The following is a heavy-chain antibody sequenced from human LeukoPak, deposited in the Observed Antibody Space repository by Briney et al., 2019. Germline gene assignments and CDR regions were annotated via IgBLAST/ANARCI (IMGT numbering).Heavy chain of an antibody. Sequence: SETLSLTCTVSGGSISSYYWSWVRQPPGKGLQWIGYIYYSGSTNYNPSLKSRVTISLNMAKNQFSLRLRSVTAADTAVYYCARRVAVGNYFDPWGQGTLVTVSS. V-gene: IGHV4-59*08. CDR3: ARRVAVGNYFDP. D-gene: IGHD4-11*01. J-gene: IGHJ5*02. CDR1: GGSISSYY. CDR2: IYYSGST.